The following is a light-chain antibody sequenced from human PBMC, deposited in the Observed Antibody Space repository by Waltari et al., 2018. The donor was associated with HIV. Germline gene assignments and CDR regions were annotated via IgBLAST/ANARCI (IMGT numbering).Light chain of an antibody. CDR3: CSYAGSNFV. CDR1: NSAVGAYDY. Sequence: QSVLTQPASVSGSPGQSFTLSCTGTNSAVGAYDYVTCYQQHPGKAPKLILYDVNRRPSGFSYRFSGSKSGNTASLTISGLQAEDEADYYCCSYAGSNFVFGSGTKVIVL. V-gene: IGLV2-23*02. J-gene: IGLJ1*01. CDR2: DVN.